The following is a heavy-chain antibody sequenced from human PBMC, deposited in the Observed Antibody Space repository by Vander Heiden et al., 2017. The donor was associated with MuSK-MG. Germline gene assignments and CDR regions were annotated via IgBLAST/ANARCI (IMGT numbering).Heavy chain of an antibody. CDR1: GFTFSRYA. CDR3: AKGIPRPVTYSDAFDI. CDR2: ISGSGGST. D-gene: IGHD3-9*01. J-gene: IGHJ3*02. V-gene: IGHV3-23*01. Sequence: EVQLLESGGGLVQPGGSLRLSCAASGFTFSRYAMSWVRQAPGKGLEWVSAISGSGGSTYYADSVKGRFTISRDNSKNTLYLQMNSLRAEDTAVYYCAKGIPRPVTYSDAFDIWGQGTMVTVSS.